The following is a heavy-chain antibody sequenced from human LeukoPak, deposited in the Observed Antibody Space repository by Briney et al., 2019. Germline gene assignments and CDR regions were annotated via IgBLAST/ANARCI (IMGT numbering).Heavy chain of an antibody. D-gene: IGHD5-18*01. Sequence: GGSLRLSCAASGFTFSSYWVSWVRQAPGKGLEWVANIKQDESQKYYVDSVKGRFTISRDNAKNSLYLQMNSLRAEDTAVYYCARAWTGYSYGDYWGQGTLVTVSS. V-gene: IGHV3-7*03. CDR1: GFTFSSYW. CDR3: ARAWTGYSYGDY. J-gene: IGHJ4*02. CDR2: IKQDESQK.